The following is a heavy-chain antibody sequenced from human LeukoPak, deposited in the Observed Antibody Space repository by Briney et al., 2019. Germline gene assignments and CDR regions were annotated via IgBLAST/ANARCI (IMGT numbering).Heavy chain of an antibody. D-gene: IGHD3-3*01. CDR3: ARSVGDVSFGITISGVVPPMDV. Sequence: PSETLSLTCTVSGGSISSYYWSWIRQPPGKGLEWIGYIYYSGTTNYNPSLKSRVTISVDTSKNQSSLKLSSVTAADTAVYYCARSVGDVSFGITISGVVPPMDVWGKGTTVTVSS. CDR2: IYYSGTT. J-gene: IGHJ6*04. V-gene: IGHV4-59*01. CDR1: GGSISSYY.